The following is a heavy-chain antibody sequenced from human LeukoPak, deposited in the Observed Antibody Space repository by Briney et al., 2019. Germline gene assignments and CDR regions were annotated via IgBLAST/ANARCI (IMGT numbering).Heavy chain of an antibody. Sequence: GESLKISCKGCGYSFTSYWIGWVRQMPGKGLEWMGIIYPGDSDTRYSPSFQGQVTISADKSISTAYLQWSSLKASDTAVYYCATYYDILTGPPGAFDIWGQGTMVTVSS. CDR3: ATYYDILTGPPGAFDI. CDR1: GYSFTSYW. J-gene: IGHJ3*02. D-gene: IGHD3-9*01. CDR2: IYPGDSDT. V-gene: IGHV5-51*01.